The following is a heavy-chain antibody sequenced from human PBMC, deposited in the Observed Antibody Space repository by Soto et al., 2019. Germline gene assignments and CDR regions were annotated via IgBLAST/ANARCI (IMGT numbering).Heavy chain of an antibody. D-gene: IGHD3-10*01. Sequence: PSETLSLTCTVSGGSISSGGYYWSWIRQHPGKGLEWIGYIYYSGSTYYNPSLKSRVTISVDTSKNQFSLKLSSVTVADTAVYYCARSTRGYFDYWGQGTLVTVSS. CDR1: GGSISSGGYY. CDR2: IYYSGST. J-gene: IGHJ4*02. CDR3: ARSTRGYFDY. V-gene: IGHV4-31*03.